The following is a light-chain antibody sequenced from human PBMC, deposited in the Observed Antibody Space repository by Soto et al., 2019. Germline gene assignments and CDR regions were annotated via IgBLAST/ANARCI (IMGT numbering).Light chain of an antibody. CDR3: QQFKDYVWT. CDR1: QTVSRH. Sequence: EIVMTQSPGTLSVSPGERATLSCRASQTVSRHLAWYQQKPGQAPRLLIFGASTRATGIPDRFSGSGSGTDFTLTISSLQSEDFATYYCQQFKDYVWTFGQGTKV. CDR2: GAS. J-gene: IGKJ1*01. V-gene: IGKV3-15*01.